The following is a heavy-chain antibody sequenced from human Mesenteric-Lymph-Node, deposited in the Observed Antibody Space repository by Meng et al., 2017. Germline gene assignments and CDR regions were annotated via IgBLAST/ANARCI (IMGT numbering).Heavy chain of an antibody. CDR1: GFSLSNARMG. CDR3: ARISPSYYYDSSGYYPSSGVFEDY. J-gene: IGHJ4*02. Sequence: SGPTLVKPTETLTLTCTVSGFSLSNARMGVSWIRQPPGKALEWLAHIFSNDEKSYRTSLKSRLTISKDTSKSQVVLTMTNMDPVDTATYYCARISPSYYYDSSGYYPSSGVFEDYWGQGTLVTVSS. V-gene: IGHV2-26*01. CDR2: IFSNDEK. D-gene: IGHD3-22*01.